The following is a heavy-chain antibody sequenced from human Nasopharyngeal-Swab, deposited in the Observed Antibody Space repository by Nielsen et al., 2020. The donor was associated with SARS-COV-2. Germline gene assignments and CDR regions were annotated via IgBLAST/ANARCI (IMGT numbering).Heavy chain of an antibody. CDR1: GFTFSSYS. J-gene: IGHJ4*02. V-gene: IGHV3-21*01. CDR2: ISSSSYI. Sequence: GGSLRLSCAASGFTFSSYSMNWVRQAPGKGLEWVSSISSSSYIYYADSVKGRFTISRDNAKNSLYLQMNSLRAEDTAVYYCARVKASSGWYMDYWGQGTLVTVSS. CDR3: ARVKASSGWYMDY. D-gene: IGHD6-19*01.